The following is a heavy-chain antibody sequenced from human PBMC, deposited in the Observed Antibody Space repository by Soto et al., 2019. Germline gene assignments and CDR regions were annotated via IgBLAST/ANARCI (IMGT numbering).Heavy chain of an antibody. J-gene: IGHJ2*01. CDR1: GFTFSSYS. Sequence: GGSLRLSCAASGFTFSSYSMNWVRQAPGKGLEWVSSISSSSSYIYYADSVKGRFTISRDNAKNSLYLQMNGLRAEDTAVYYCARDNDFWSGYYGLRYFDLWGRGTLVTVSS. V-gene: IGHV3-21*01. CDR3: ARDNDFWSGYYGLRYFDL. CDR2: ISSSSSYI. D-gene: IGHD3-3*01.